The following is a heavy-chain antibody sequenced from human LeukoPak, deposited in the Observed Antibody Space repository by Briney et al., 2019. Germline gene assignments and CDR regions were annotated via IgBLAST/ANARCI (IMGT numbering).Heavy chain of an antibody. J-gene: IGHJ4*02. Sequence: PSETLSFTCAVYGGSFSGYYWSWIRQPPGKGLEWIGEINHSGGTNYNPSLKSRVTISVDTSKNQFSLKLSSVTAADTAVYYCARSHYSSSWFDYWGQGTLVTVSS. V-gene: IGHV4-34*01. CDR1: GGSFSGYY. CDR2: INHSGGT. CDR3: ARSHYSSSWFDY. D-gene: IGHD6-13*01.